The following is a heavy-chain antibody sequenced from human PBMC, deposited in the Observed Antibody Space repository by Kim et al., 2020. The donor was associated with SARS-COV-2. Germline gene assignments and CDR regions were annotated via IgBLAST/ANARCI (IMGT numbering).Heavy chain of an antibody. CDR2: IYYSGST. V-gene: IGHV4-39*01. CDR3: ARPIRPGEVDY. Sequence: SETLSLTCTVSGGSISSSSYYWGWIRQPPGKGLEWIGSIYYSGSTYYNPSLKSRVTISVDTSKNQFSLKLSSVTAADTAVYYCARPIRPGEVDYWGQGTLVTVSS. CDR1: GGSISSSSYY. J-gene: IGHJ4*02.